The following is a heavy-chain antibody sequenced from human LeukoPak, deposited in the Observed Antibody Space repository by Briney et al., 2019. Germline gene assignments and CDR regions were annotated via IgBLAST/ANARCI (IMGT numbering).Heavy chain of an antibody. V-gene: IGHV4-38-2*02. Sequence: SETLSLTCTVSGYSISSGYYWGWIRQPPGKGLEWIGSIYHSGSTYYNPSLKSRVTISVDTSKNQSSLKLSSVTAADTAVYYCARVLIAAAGANRRFDPWGQGTLVTVSS. CDR1: GYSISSGYY. D-gene: IGHD6-13*01. CDR3: ARVLIAAAGANRRFDP. J-gene: IGHJ5*02. CDR2: IYHSGST.